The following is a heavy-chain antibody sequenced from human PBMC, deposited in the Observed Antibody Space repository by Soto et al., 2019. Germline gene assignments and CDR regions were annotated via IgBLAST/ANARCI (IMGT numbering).Heavy chain of an antibody. CDR3: ATSIPSSIWSGFDA. Sequence: EVQLVESGGGLVQPGGSLRLSCAASGFSFSDHYMDWVRQAPGKGTEWVGRTRNKAYSYTTEYAASLRGRFTISRDDSKDSLYLQKNSLKTEDTAVYYCATSIPSSIWSGFDAWGQGTLVSVSS. CDR1: GFSFSDHY. D-gene: IGHD6-13*01. V-gene: IGHV3-72*01. CDR2: TRNKAYSYTT. J-gene: IGHJ5*02.